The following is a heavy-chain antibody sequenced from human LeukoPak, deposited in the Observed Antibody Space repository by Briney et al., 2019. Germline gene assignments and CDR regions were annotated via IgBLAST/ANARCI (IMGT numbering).Heavy chain of an antibody. CDR3: ARVTSSGWNFDY. J-gene: IGHJ4*02. D-gene: IGHD6-19*01. CDR1: GFTFSSSA. CDR2: ISSSSYT. V-gene: IGHV3-48*04. Sequence: GGSLRLSCAASGFTFSSSAMSWVRQAPGKGLEWVSYISSSSYTNYADSVQGRFTISRDNAKNSLYLQMNSLRAEDTAVYYCARVTSSGWNFDYWGQGTLVTVSS.